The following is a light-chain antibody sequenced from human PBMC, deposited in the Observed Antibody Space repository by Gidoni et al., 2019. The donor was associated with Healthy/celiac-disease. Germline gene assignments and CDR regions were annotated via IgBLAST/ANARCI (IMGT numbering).Light chain of an antibody. V-gene: IGKV3-15*01. CDR2: GAS. CDR1: QSVSSN. CDR3: QQYNNWLHT. Sequence: IVLTQSPSTLSVSPGERATRSCRASQSVSSNLAWYQQKPGQAPRLLMYGASTRANGIPPRLSGSGAGTEFTLTISSLQSEDFAVYYCQQYNNWLHTFGQGTKLEIK. J-gene: IGKJ2*01.